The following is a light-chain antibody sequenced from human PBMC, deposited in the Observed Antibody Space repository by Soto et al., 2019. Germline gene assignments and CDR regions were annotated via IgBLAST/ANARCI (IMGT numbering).Light chain of an antibody. Sequence: EIVLTQSPGTLSLSPGERVTLSCRASQSLRSNYLAWYQQKPGQAPRLLIYGAFTRATGIPDRFSGSGSGIDFTLTINRLEPEDFAVYYCQQYGSLITFGQGTRLEIK. V-gene: IGKV3-20*01. CDR1: QSLRSNY. CDR2: GAF. CDR3: QQYGSLIT. J-gene: IGKJ5*01.